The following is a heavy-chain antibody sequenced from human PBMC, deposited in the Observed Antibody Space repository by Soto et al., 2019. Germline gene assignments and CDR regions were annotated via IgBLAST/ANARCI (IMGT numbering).Heavy chain of an antibody. Sequence: QVQLVQSGTELKKPGNSVKVSCTASGGPFSSSGFSWVRQSPGQGLEWMGMIVPSLDTTKYAQKFQARVAITADQFTSTDYMELSGLRSEETSVYYGARWPQARGDASPCAVYVWGQWPRFIV. CDR3: ARWPQARGDASPCAVYV. CDR1: GGPFSSSG. CDR2: IVPSLDTT. J-gene: IGHJ6*02. D-gene: IGHD2-21*01. V-gene: IGHV1-69*09.